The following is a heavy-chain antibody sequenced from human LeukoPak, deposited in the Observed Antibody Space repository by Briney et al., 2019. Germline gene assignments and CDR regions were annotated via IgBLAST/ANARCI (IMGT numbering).Heavy chain of an antibody. V-gene: IGHV7-4-1*02. J-gene: IGHJ4*02. Sequence: ASVKVSCKASGYTFTNYAMNWVRQAPGQGLEWMGWINTNTGKPTYAPRFTGRFVISLDTSVSTAYLQINSLKAEDTAMYFCAREGYLDYWGQGTLVTVSS. CDR3: AREGYLDY. CDR1: GYTFTNYA. CDR2: INTNTGKP. D-gene: IGHD5-18*01.